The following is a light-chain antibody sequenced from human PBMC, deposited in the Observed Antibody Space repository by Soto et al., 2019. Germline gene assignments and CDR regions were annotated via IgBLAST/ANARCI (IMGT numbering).Light chain of an antibody. CDR1: QSLLYSSNNKNY. Sequence: DIVMTQSPDSLAVSLGERATINCKSSQSLLYSSNNKNYLAWYQQHPGQPPKLLIYWASTRESGVPDRFSGSGSGTDFTLTITSLQAEDVAVYYCQQYYSTPYTFGQGTKLEIK. J-gene: IGKJ2*01. CDR2: WAS. V-gene: IGKV4-1*01. CDR3: QQYYSTPYT.